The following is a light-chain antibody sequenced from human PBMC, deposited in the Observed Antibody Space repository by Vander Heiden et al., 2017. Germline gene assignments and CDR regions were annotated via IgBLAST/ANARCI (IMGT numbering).Light chain of an antibody. CDR1: QNIGSN. CDR3: QQSFSDFRT. Sequence: DIQMTQSPSSLPASVGDRVTITCRASQNIGSNLNWYQQKPGKAPRLLIYAASILLSGVPSRFSGSGSGTDFTLTINSLQPEDFATYYCQQSFSDFRTFGGGTKVEIK. CDR2: AAS. V-gene: IGKV1-39*01. J-gene: IGKJ4*01.